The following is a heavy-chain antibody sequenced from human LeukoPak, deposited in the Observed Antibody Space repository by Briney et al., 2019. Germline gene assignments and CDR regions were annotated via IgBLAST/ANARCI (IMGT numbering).Heavy chain of an antibody. CDR2: IRQDGSEK. J-gene: IGHJ6*03. Sequence: PGGSLRLSCAASGFTFSNAWMSWVRQAPGKGLEWVANIRQDGSEKYYVDSVKGRFTISRDNAKNSLYLQMNSLRAEDTAVYYCAREEGSGWTYYYYYYMDVWGEGTTVTISS. CDR1: GFTFSNAW. D-gene: IGHD6-19*01. V-gene: IGHV3-7*01. CDR3: AREEGSGWTYYYYYYMDV.